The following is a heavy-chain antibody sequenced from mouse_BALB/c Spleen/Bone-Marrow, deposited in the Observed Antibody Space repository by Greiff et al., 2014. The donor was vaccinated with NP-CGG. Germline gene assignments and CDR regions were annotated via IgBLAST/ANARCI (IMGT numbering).Heavy chain of an antibody. CDR3: ARDDYDDY. D-gene: IGHD2-4*01. CDR1: GYTFTNYW. J-gene: IGHJ2*01. CDR2: INLSTGYT. V-gene: IGHV1-7*01. Sequence: VKLMESGAELAKPGASVKVSCKASGYTFTNYWMHWVKQRPGQGLEWIGYINLSTGYTEYNQKFKDKATLTADKSSSTAYMQLSSLTSEDSAVYYCARDDYDDYWGQGTTLTVSS.